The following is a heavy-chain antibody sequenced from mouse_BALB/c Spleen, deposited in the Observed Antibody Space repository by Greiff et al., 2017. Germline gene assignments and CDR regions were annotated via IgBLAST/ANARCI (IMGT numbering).Heavy chain of an antibody. CDR1: GFSLTSYG. Sequence: VQLVESGPGLVAPSQSLSITCTVSGFSLTSYGVHWVRQPPGKGLEWLGVIWAGGSTNYNSALMSRLSISKDNSKSQVFLKMNSLQTDDTAMYYCARDDYDGHYYAMDYWGQGTSVTVSS. CDR3: ARDDYDGHYYAMDY. CDR2: IWAGGST. D-gene: IGHD2-4*01. J-gene: IGHJ4*01. V-gene: IGHV2-9*02.